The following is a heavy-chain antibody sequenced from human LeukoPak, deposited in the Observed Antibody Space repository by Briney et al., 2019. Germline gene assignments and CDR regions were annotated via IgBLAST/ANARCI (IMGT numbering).Heavy chain of an antibody. D-gene: IGHD5-12*01. Sequence: PGGSLRLSCAASGFTFSSYAMSWVRQAPGKGLEWVSAISGSGGSTYSADSVKGRFTISRDNSKNTLYLQMNSLRAEDTAVYYCARDPYSGYDSGLDYWGQGTLVTVSS. J-gene: IGHJ4*02. CDR3: ARDPYSGYDSGLDY. CDR1: GFTFSSYA. CDR2: ISGSGGST. V-gene: IGHV3-23*01.